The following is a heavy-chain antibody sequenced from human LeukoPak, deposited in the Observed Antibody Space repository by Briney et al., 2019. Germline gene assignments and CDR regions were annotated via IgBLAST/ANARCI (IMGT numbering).Heavy chain of an antibody. CDR1: GFTFSSYW. V-gene: IGHV3-7*01. CDR2: IKQDGSEK. D-gene: IGHD2-21*01. Sequence: GGTLRLSCVGSGFTFSSYWMSWVRQAPGKGLEWVANIKQDGSEKYYVDSVKGRFTISRDNAKNSLYLQMNSLRAEDTAVYYCARDSATRYIVANYWYMDVWGKGTTVTISS. CDR3: ARDSATRYIVANYWYMDV. J-gene: IGHJ6*03.